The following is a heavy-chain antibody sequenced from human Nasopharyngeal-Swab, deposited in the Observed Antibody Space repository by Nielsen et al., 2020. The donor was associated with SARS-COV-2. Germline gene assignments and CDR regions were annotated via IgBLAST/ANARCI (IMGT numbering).Heavy chain of an antibody. CDR3: ARGGPGYYDFWSGPQGYYYGMDV. CDR1: GFTFRHYY. V-gene: IGHV3-11*01. D-gene: IGHD3-3*01. CDR2: LSSTGSTI. Sequence: GESLNISCAASGFTFRHYYIRWMRQAHGARREWGSYLSSTGSTIYYADSGKGRFTISRDNAKNSLDLQMTSLSAEDTAVDYCARGGPGYYDFWSGPQGYYYGMDVWGQGTTVTVSS. J-gene: IGHJ6*02.